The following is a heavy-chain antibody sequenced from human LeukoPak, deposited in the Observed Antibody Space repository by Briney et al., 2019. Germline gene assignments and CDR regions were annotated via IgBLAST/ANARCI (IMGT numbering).Heavy chain of an antibody. V-gene: IGHV4-34*01. J-gene: IGHJ6*02. CDR3: ARGEAERILRNYYYYGMDV. CDR2: INHSGST. D-gene: IGHD2-15*01. Sequence: PSETLSLTCTVSGGSISSYYWSWIRQPPGKGLEWIGEINHSGSTNYNPSLKSRVTISVDTSKNQFSLKLSSVTAADTAVYYCARGEAERILRNYYYYGMDVWGQGTTVTVSS. CDR1: GGSISSYY.